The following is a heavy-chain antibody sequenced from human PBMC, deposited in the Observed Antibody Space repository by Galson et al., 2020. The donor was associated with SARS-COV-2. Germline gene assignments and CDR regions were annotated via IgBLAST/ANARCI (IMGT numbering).Heavy chain of an antibody. CDR1: GGSISSGGYY. D-gene: IGHD3-22*01. V-gene: IGHV4-31*03. Sequence: SETLSLTCTVSGGSISSGGYYWSWIRQHPGKGLEWIGYIYYSGSTYYNPSLKSRVTISVDTSKNQFSLKLSSVTAADTAVYYCARSTRLFPLYDSSGPFDYWGQGTLVTVSS. J-gene: IGHJ4*02. CDR3: ARSTRLFPLYDSSGPFDY. CDR2: IYYSGST.